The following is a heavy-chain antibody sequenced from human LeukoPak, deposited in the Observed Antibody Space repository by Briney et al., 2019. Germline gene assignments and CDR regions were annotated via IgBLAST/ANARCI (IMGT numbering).Heavy chain of an antibody. J-gene: IGHJ6*02. D-gene: IGHD1-26*01. Sequence: PSETLSLTCTVSGGSISSYYWSWIRQPPGKGLEWIGYIYYSGSTNYNPSLKSRVTISVDTSKNQFSLKLSSVTAADTAVYYCARGRIVNYGMDVWGQGTTVTVSS. CDR2: IYYSGST. CDR3: ARGRIVNYGMDV. V-gene: IGHV4-59*01. CDR1: GGSISSYY.